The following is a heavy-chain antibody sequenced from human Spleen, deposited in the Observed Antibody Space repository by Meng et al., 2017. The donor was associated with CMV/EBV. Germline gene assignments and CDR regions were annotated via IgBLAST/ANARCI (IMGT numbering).Heavy chain of an antibody. CDR3: ARVHFYDSSCYSH. D-gene: IGHD3-22*01. J-gene: IGHJ4*02. CDR1: GFIFDDHA. CDR2: ISWNSGIT. V-gene: IGHV3-9*01. Sequence: SLKISCAASGFIFDDHAMHWVRQAPGKGLEWVSCISWNSGITGYADSVKGRFTISRDNAKNSLYLQMNSLRAEDTAVYYCARVHFYDSSCYSHWGQGTLVTVSS.